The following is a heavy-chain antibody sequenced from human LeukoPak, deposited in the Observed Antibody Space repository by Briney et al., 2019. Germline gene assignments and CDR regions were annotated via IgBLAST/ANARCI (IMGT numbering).Heavy chain of an antibody. CDR2: IYYSGST. CDR1: GGSVSSSSYY. CDR3: ASPQPAAGEEYYFHYHHLEL. V-gene: IGHV4-39*07. J-gene: IGHJ6*03. Sequence: SETLSLTCTVSGGSVSSSSYYWGWIGQPPGKGLEWIGSIYYSGSTDYNPSLKSRVTISVDTSKNQFSLKLSSVTAADTAVYYCASPQPAAGEEYYFHYHHLELLGKGTTVTVSS. D-gene: IGHD2/OR15-2a*01.